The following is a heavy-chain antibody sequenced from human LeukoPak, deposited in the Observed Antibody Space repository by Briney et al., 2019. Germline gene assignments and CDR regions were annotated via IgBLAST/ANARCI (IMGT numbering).Heavy chain of an antibody. Sequence: ASVKVSCKASGYTFAGYFIHWVRQAPGQGLEWMGIINPSGGSTSYAQKFQGRVTMTRDTSTSTVYMELSSLRSEDTAVYYCARDLEATIAAWGQGTLVTVSS. V-gene: IGHV1-46*01. CDR1: GYTFAGYF. CDR3: ARDLEATIAA. CDR2: INPSGGST. D-gene: IGHD5-12*01. J-gene: IGHJ4*02.